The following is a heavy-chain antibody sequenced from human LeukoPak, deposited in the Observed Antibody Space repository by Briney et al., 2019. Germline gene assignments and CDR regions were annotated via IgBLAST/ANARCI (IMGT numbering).Heavy chain of an antibody. CDR2: IRSKAYGGTT. Sequence: GGSLRLSCTASGFTFGDYAMSWLRQAPGKGLEWVGFIRSKAYGGTTEYAASVKGRFTISRDGSKSIAYLQMNSLKTEDTAVYYCTRVPYSSGWYDYFDYWGQGTLVTVSS. CDR3: TRVPYSSGWYDYFDY. CDR1: GFTFGDYA. D-gene: IGHD6-19*01. J-gene: IGHJ4*02. V-gene: IGHV3-49*01.